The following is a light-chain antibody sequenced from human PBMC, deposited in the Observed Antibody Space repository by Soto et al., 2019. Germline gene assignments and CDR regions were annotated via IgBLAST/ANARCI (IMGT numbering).Light chain of an antibody. Sequence: QSVLTQEASVSGTVGQKVTLSCTGNSNNVGSYAVGWYQQISHGAPKTVMFGNSLPSGSPDRFSGAKSGTTSSLTISGLYPEDEADDYCSTCDYSLSAGVFGGGTQLTVL. CDR2: GNS. V-gene: IGLV1-44*01. J-gene: IGLJ2*01. CDR1: SNNVGSYA. CDR3: STCDYSLSAGV.